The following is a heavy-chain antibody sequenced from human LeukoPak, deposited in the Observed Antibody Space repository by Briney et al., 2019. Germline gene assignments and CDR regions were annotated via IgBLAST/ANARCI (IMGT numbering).Heavy chain of an antibody. V-gene: IGHV1-8*01. CDR2: MNPNSGNT. J-gene: IGHJ4*02. D-gene: IGHD6-6*01. CDR3: ARDLLAARLSNFGY. CDR1: GYTFTSYD. Sequence: GASVKVSCKASGYTFTSYDINWVRQATGQGLEWMGWMNPNSGNTGYAQKFQGRVTMTRDTSISTAYMELSRLRSDDTAVYYCARDLLAARLSNFGYWGQGTLVTVSS.